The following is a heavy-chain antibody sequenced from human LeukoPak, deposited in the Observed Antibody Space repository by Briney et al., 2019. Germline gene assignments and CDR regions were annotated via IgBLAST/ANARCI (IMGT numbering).Heavy chain of an antibody. D-gene: IGHD3-3*01. J-gene: IGHJ4*02. CDR3: ARGSPNYDFWSGDFDWLLSGPDY. CDR2: ISYDGSNK. V-gene: IGHV3-30-3*01. CDR1: GFTFSSYA. Sequence: GGSLRLSCAASGFTFSSYAMHWVRQAPGKGLEWVAVISYDGSNKYYADSVKGRFTISRDNSENTLYLQMNSLRAEDTAVYYCARGSPNYDFWSGDFDWLLSGPDYWGQGTLVTVSS.